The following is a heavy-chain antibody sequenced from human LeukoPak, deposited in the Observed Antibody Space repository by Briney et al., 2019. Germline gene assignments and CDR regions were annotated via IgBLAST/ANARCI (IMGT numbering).Heavy chain of an antibody. J-gene: IGHJ6*03. V-gene: IGHV3-30*04. CDR1: GFTFSSYA. D-gene: IGHD1-26*01. Sequence: GGSLRLSCAASGFTFSSYAMHWVRQAPGKGLEWVAVISYDGSNKYYADSVKGRFTISRDNSKNTLYLQMNSLRAEDTAVYYCARALKGLRRRIGGTTTFEYYYYMDVWGKGTTVTISS. CDR3: ARALKGLRRRIGGTTTFEYYYYMDV. CDR2: ISYDGSNK.